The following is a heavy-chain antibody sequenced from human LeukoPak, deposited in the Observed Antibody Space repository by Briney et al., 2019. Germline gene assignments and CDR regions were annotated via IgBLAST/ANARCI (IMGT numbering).Heavy chain of an antibody. CDR1: GFSFSDYF. D-gene: IGHD5-24*01. CDR3: ARLQSPDSPLDI. V-gene: IGHV3-11*01. Sequence: PGGSLRLSCAACGFSFSDYFMTWIRQAPGKGLEWVAYISDTGRTIYYADSVRGRFTISRDNAKNSLLLQMDTLRAEDTAVYYCARLQSPDSPLDIWGQGTMVTVSS. J-gene: IGHJ3*02. CDR2: ISDTGRTI.